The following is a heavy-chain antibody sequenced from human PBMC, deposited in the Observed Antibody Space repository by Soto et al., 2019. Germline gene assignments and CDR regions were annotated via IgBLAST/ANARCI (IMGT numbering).Heavy chain of an antibody. V-gene: IGHV3-23*01. CDR1: RFTFSSYA. J-gene: IGHJ6*03. CDR2: ISGSGAST. D-gene: IGHD5-18*01. Sequence: GGSLRLSCAASRFTFSSYAMSWVRQAPGKGLEWVSTISGSGASTYYADSVKGRFTISRDNSKNTLYLLMNSLGAEDTAAYYCAKEVQPYYYYYMDVWGKGTTVTVSS. CDR3: AKEVQPYYYYYMDV.